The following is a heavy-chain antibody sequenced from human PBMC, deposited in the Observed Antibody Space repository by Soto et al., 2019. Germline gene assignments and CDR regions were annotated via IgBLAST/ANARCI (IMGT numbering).Heavy chain of an antibody. J-gene: IGHJ4*02. CDR2: ISGSGGST. Sequence: EVQLLESGGGLVQPGGSLRLSCAASGFTFSSYAMSWVRQAPGKGLEWVSAISGSGGSTYYADSVKGRFTISRDNYKNTLLLQMNSRRGEDTAVYYCAKVAPSVVRGAILYEFDYWGQGTLVTVSS. V-gene: IGHV3-23*01. CDR1: GFTFSSYA. CDR3: AKVAPSVVRGAILYEFDY. D-gene: IGHD3-10*01.